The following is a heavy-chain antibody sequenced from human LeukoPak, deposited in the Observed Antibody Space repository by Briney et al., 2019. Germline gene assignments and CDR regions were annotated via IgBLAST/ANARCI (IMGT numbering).Heavy chain of an antibody. V-gene: IGHV4-59*01. CDR3: ARGRDAYNFDY. J-gene: IGHJ4*02. CDR2: IYYSGTT. Sequence: SETLSLTCTVSGGSISSYYWSWIRQPPGKGLEWIGYIYYSGTTYYNPSLKSRVTISVDTSKNQFSLRLSSVTAADTAVYYCARGRDAYNFDYWGQGTLVTVSS. CDR1: GGSISSYY. D-gene: IGHD5-24*01.